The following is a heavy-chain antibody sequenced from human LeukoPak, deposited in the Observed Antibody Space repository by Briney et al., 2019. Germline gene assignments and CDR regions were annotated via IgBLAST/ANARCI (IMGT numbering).Heavy chain of an antibody. Sequence: SETLSLTCTVSGVSVSSGSYYWSWIRQPPGKGLEWIGYIYYSGSTNYNPSLKSRVTISVDTSKNQFSLKLSSVTAADTAVYYCARLAGVMYWGQGTLVTVSS. J-gene: IGHJ4*02. CDR3: ARLAGVMY. CDR2: IYYSGST. CDR1: GVSVSSGSYY. D-gene: IGHD3-10*01. V-gene: IGHV4-61*01.